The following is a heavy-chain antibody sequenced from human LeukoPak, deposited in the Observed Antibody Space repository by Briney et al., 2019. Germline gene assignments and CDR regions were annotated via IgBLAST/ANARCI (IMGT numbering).Heavy chain of an antibody. D-gene: IGHD4-11*01. CDR1: GYSITSGYY. J-gene: IGHJ6*03. Sequence: SETLSLTCTVSGYSITSGYYWGWIRQPPGKGLEWIGSIYHSGSTFYNPSLKSRVTISVDPSKNQFSLKLSSVTAADTAVYYCARGQYYYYMDVWGKGTTVTVSS. CDR2: IYHSGST. CDR3: ARGQYYYYMDV. V-gene: IGHV4-38-2*02.